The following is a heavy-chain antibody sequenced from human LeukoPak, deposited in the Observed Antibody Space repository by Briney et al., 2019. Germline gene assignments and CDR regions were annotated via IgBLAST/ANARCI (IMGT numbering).Heavy chain of an antibody. CDR3: ARDSGDYYDSSGYENAEYFQH. Sequence: ASVKVSCKASGYTFTGYYMHWVRQAPGQGLEWMGWINPNSGGTNYAQKFQGRVTMTRDTSISTAYMELSRLRSDDTAVYYCARDSGDYYDSSGYENAEYFQHWGQGTLVTVSS. V-gene: IGHV1-2*02. J-gene: IGHJ1*01. D-gene: IGHD3-22*01. CDR1: GYTFTGYY. CDR2: INPNSGGT.